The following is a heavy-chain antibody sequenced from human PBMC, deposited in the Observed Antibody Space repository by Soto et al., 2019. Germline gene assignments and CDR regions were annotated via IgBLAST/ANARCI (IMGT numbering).Heavy chain of an antibody. D-gene: IGHD2-2*01. Sequence: PSETLSLTCAVYGGSFSGYYWSWIRQPPGKGLEWIGEINHSGSTNYNPSLKSRVTISVDTSKNQFSLKLSSVTAADTAVYYCARKNRDIVVVPAAIVFYYYYMDVWGKGTTVTVSS. CDR2: INHSGST. CDR3: ARKNRDIVVVPAAIVFYYYYMDV. V-gene: IGHV4-34*01. J-gene: IGHJ6*03. CDR1: GGSFSGYY.